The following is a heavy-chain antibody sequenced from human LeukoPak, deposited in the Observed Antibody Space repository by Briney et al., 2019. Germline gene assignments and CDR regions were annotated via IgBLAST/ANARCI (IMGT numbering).Heavy chain of an antibody. J-gene: IGHJ4*02. V-gene: IGHV4-34*01. CDR1: GGSFSGYY. D-gene: IGHD3-16*01. Sequence: SETLSLTCAVYGGSFSGYYWSWIRQPPGKGLEWIGEIYHSGSTNYNPSLKSRVTISVDKSKNQFSLKLSSVTAADTAVYYCARDAGGGPHYFDYWGQGTLVTVSS. CDR3: ARDAGGGPHYFDY. CDR2: IYHSGST.